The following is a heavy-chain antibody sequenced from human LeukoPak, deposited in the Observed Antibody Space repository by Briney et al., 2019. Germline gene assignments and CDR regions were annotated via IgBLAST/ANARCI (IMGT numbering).Heavy chain of an antibody. CDR2: INHSGST. J-gene: IGHJ4*02. Sequence: SETLSLTCAVYGGSFSGYYWSWIRQPPGKGLEWIGEINHSGSTNYNPSLKSRVTISVDTSKNQFSLKLSSVTAADTAVYYCARKIGPSQPLDYWGQGTLVTVSS. CDR3: ARKIGPSQPLDY. CDR1: GGSFSGYY. D-gene: IGHD2-2*01. V-gene: IGHV4-34*01.